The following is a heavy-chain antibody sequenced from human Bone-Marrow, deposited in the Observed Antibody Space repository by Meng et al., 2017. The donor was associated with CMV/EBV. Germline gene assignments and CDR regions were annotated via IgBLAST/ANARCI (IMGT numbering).Heavy chain of an antibody. V-gene: IGHV3-9*01. Sequence: GGSLRLSCAASGFTFDDYAMHWVRQAPGKGLEWVSGISWNSGSIGYADSVKGRFTISRDNSKNTLYLQMNSLRAEDTAVNYCARAGSLLWFGESLGYWGQGTLVTVSS. J-gene: IGHJ4*02. D-gene: IGHD3-10*01. CDR2: ISWNSGSI. CDR1: GFTFDDYA. CDR3: ARAGSLLWFGESLGY.